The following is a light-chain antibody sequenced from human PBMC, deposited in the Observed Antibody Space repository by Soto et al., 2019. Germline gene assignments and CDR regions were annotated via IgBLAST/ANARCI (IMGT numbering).Light chain of an antibody. J-gene: IGKJ4*01. CDR3: QQLNSYPLT. CDR2: DAS. Sequence: IQLTQSPSSLSASVGDRVTITCRASQGISSSLACYQQKPGKAPNLLIYDASTLQSGVPSRFSGSGSGTDFTLTISSLQPEDFATYYCQQLNSYPLTFGGGTKVDI. CDR1: QGISSS. V-gene: IGKV1-9*01.